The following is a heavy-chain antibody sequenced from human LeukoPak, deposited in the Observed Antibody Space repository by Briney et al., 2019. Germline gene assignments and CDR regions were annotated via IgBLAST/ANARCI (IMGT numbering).Heavy chain of an antibody. CDR1: GVTLSNYG. D-gene: IGHD3-22*01. CDR3: AKRGVVIRVILVGFHKEAYYFDS. CDR2: ISDSGGST. V-gene: IGHV3-23*01. Sequence: GGSLRLFCAVSGVTLSNYGMSWVRQAPGKGLEWVAGISDSGGSTKYADSVKGRFTISRDNPKNTLYLQMNSLRAEDTAVYFCAKRGVVIRVILVGFHKEAYYFDSWGQGALVTVSS. J-gene: IGHJ4*02.